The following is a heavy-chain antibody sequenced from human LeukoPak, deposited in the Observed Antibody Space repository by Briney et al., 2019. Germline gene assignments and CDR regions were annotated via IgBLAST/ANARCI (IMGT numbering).Heavy chain of an antibody. V-gene: IGHV3-21*01. Sequence: GGSLGLSCAASGFTFSSYNMNWVRQAPGKGLEWVSSISSSSSYIYYADSVKGRFTISRDNAKNSLYLQMNSLRAEDTAVYYCARGDGYNPGGVDYWGQGTLVTVSS. CDR1: GFTFSSYN. D-gene: IGHD5-24*01. J-gene: IGHJ4*02. CDR3: ARGDGYNPGGVDY. CDR2: ISSSSSYI.